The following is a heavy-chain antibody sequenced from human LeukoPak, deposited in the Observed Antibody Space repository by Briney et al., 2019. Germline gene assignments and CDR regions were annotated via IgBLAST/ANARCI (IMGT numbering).Heavy chain of an antibody. J-gene: IGHJ4*02. CDR1: GGTFSSYT. CDR2: IIPILGIA. V-gene: IGHV1-69*02. D-gene: IGHD6-13*01. Sequence: ASVTVSCKASGGTFSSYTISWVRQAPGQGLEWMGRIIPILGIANYAQKFQGRVTITADKSTSTAYMELSSLRSEDTAVYYCAVGGSSWYYFDYWGQGTLVTASS. CDR3: AVGGSSWYYFDY.